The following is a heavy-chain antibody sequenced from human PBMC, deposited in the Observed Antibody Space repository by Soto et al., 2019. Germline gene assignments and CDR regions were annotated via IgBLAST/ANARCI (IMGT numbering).Heavy chain of an antibody. CDR3: AREWRVRGVIITPKPFDY. J-gene: IGHJ4*02. CDR2: INHSGST. Sequence: PSEPLSLTCAVYGGSFSGYSWSWIRHPPGKGLEWIGEINHSGSTNYNPSLKSRVTISVDTSKNQFSLKLSSVTAADTAVYYCAREWRVRGVIITPKPFDYWGQGTLVTVSS. D-gene: IGHD3-10*01. CDR1: GGSFSGYS. V-gene: IGHV4-34*01.